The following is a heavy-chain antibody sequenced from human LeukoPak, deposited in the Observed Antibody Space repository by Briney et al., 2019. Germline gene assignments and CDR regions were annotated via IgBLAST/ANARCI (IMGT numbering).Heavy chain of an antibody. Sequence: SVKVSCKASGGSFSSYAISWVRQAPGQGLEWMGGIIPIFGTANYAQKFQGRVTITADKSTSTAYMELSSLRSEDTAVYYCARELYYYGSGIYGMDVWGKGTTVTVSS. CDR1: GGSFSSYA. J-gene: IGHJ6*04. CDR3: ARELYYYGSGIYGMDV. CDR2: IIPIFGTA. V-gene: IGHV1-69*06. D-gene: IGHD3-10*01.